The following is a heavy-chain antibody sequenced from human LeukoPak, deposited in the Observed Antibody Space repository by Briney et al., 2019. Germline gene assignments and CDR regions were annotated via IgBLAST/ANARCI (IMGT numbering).Heavy chain of an antibody. Sequence: GGSLRLSCAASGFTFSMKWMSWVRQTPGKGLEWVANIKEDGSQVNYVDSVGGRFTVSRDNAKNSLCLQMNSLRAEDTAVYYCARGSRQSDYWGQGTLVTVSS. CDR2: IKEDGSQV. V-gene: IGHV3-7*01. CDR1: GFTFSMKW. CDR3: ARGSRQSDY. J-gene: IGHJ4*02.